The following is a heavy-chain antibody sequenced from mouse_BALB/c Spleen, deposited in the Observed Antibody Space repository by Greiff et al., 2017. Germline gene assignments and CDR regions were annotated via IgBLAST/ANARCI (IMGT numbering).Heavy chain of an antibody. V-gene: IGHV1-69*02. Sequence: QVQLQQSGAELVKPGASVKLSCKASGYTFTSYWMHWVKQRPGQGLEWIGEIDPSDSYTNYNQKFKGKATLTVDKSSSTAYMQLSSLTSEDSAVYYCARRYYYGSSYEGGAMDYWGQGTSVTVSS. CDR3: ARRYYYGSSYEGGAMDY. CDR1: GYTFTSYW. CDR2: IDPSDSYT. J-gene: IGHJ4*01. D-gene: IGHD1-1*01.